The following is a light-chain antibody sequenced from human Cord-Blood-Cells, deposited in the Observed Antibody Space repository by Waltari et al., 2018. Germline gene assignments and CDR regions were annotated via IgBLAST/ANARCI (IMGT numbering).Light chain of an antibody. V-gene: IGKV3-15*01. CDR2: GAS. CDR1: RSVSSN. Sequence: EIVTTQSPATLSVSPGERATLSCRASRSVSSNLAWYQQKPGPAPRLLIYGASTRATGIPARFSGSGSGTEFTLTISSLQSEDFAVYYCQKYNNWPWTFGQGTKVEIK. CDR3: QKYNNWPWT. J-gene: IGKJ1*01.